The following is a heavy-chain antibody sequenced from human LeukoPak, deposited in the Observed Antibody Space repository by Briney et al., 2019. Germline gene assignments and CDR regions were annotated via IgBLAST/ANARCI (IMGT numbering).Heavy chain of an antibody. D-gene: IGHD2-21*02. J-gene: IGHJ4*02. CDR1: GGSISSGGYS. CDR2: IYHSGST. Sequence: SQTLSLTCAVSGGSISSGGYSWSWIRQPPGKGLEWIGYIYHSGSTYYNPSLKSRVTISVDRSKNQFSLKLSSVTAADTAVYYCAGGAYCGGDCYPYYFDYWGQGTLVTVSS. V-gene: IGHV4-30-2*01. CDR3: AGGAYCGGDCYPYYFDY.